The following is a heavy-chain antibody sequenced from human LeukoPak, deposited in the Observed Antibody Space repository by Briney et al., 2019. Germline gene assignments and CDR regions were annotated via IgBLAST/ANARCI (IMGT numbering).Heavy chain of an antibody. Sequence: EGSLRLSRAASGFTFSSYEMNWVRQAPGKGLEWVSCISSSGSTIYYADSVKGRFTISRDNAKNSLYLQMNSLRAEDTAVYYCAELGITMIGGVWGKGTTVTISS. CDR3: AELGITMIGGV. CDR2: ISSSGSTI. V-gene: IGHV3-48*03. D-gene: IGHD3-10*02. CDR1: GFTFSSYE. J-gene: IGHJ6*04.